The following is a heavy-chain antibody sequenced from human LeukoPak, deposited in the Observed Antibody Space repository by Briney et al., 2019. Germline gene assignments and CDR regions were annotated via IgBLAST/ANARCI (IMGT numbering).Heavy chain of an antibody. CDR3: ARERTTRVVDY. D-gene: IGHD1-14*01. CDR2: INHSGST. V-gene: IGHV4-34*01. J-gene: IGHJ4*02. CDR1: GGSFSGYY. Sequence: PSETLSLTCAVYGGSFSGYYWSWLRQPPGKGLEWIGEINHSGSTNYNPSLKSRVTISVDTSKNQFSLKLSSVTAADTAVYYCARERTTRVVDYWGQGTLVTVSS.